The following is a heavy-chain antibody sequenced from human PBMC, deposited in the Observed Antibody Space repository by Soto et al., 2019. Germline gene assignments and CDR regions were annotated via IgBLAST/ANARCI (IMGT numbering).Heavy chain of an antibody. Sequence: QVQLVESGGGVDQPGRSLRLSCAASGFTFSSYAMHWVRQAPGKGLEWVAVISYDGSNKYYADSVKGRFTISRDNSKNTLYLQMNSLRAEDTAVYYCARGQYYDILTGYYWPDAFDIWGQGTMVTVSS. D-gene: IGHD3-9*01. V-gene: IGHV3-30-3*01. CDR1: GFTFSSYA. CDR3: ARGQYYDILTGYYWPDAFDI. J-gene: IGHJ3*02. CDR2: ISYDGSNK.